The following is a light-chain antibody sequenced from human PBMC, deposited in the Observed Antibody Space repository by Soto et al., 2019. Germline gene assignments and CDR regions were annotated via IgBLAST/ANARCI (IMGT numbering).Light chain of an antibody. Sequence: QSALTQPASVSGSPGQSITISCTGTSSDVGGYNYVSWYQQHPGRAPKLIIYEVSNRPSGVSNRFSGSKSGNTASLAISGLQAEDEADYYCSAYTTGSTLVVFGGGTALTVL. CDR2: EVS. J-gene: IGLJ2*01. CDR3: SAYTTGSTLVV. CDR1: SSDVGGYNY. V-gene: IGLV2-14*01.